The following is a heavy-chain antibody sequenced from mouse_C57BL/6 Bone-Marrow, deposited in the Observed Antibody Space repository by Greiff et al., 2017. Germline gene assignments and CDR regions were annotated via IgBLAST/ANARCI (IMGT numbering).Heavy chain of an antibody. J-gene: IGHJ3*01. D-gene: IGHD2-2*01. CDR2: IDPETGGT. CDR1: GYTFTDYE. Sequence: QVQLQQSGAELVRPGASVTLSCKASGYTFTDYEMSWVKQTPVHGLEWIGAIDPETGGTAYNQKFKGKAILTADKSSSTAYMELRSLTSEDSAVYYFTRPIDYGYMAWFADWGQGTLVTVSA. V-gene: IGHV1-15*01. CDR3: TRPIDYGYMAWFAD.